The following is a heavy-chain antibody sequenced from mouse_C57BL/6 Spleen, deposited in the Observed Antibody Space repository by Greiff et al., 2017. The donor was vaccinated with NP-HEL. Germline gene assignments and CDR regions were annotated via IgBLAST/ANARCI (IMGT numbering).Heavy chain of an antibody. Sequence: EVKLVESGGGLVKPGGSLKLSCAASGFTFSSYTMSWVRQTPEKRLEWVATISGGGGNTYYPDSVKGRFTISRDNAKNTLYLQMSSLRSEDTALYYCARPLYSTTGAWFAYWGQGTLVTVSA. J-gene: IGHJ3*01. CDR2: ISGGGGNT. V-gene: IGHV5-9*01. CDR3: ARPLYSTTGAWFAY. D-gene: IGHD2-5*01. CDR1: GFTFSSYT.